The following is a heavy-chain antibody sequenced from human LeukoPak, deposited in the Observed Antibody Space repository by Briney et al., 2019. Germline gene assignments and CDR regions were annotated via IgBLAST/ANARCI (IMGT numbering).Heavy chain of an antibody. CDR1: GGSISSYY. D-gene: IGHD3-10*01. CDR2: IYYSGST. Sequence: SETLSLTCTVSGGSISSYYWSWLRQPPGKGLEWIGYIYYSGSTNNNPSLKRRVTISVDTSKNQFSLKLRSVTGADTAVYYCARLIYFTGRYSASFDYWGQGTLVTVSS. J-gene: IGHJ4*02. V-gene: IGHV4-59*08. CDR3: ARLIYFTGRYSASFDY.